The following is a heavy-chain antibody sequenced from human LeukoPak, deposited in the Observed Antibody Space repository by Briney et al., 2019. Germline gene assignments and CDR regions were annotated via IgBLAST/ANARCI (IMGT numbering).Heavy chain of an antibody. CDR3: ARDAITFGGVIVTWTYYFDY. D-gene: IGHD3-16*02. CDR1: GFTFSSYG. V-gene: IGHV3-30*03. J-gene: IGHJ4*02. CDR2: ISYDGSNK. Sequence: PGGSLRLSCAASGFTFSSYGMHWVRQAPGKGLEWVAVISYDGSNKYYADSVKGRFTISRDNSKNTLYLQMNSLRAEDTAVYYCARDAITFGGVIVTWTYYFDYWGQGTLVTVSS.